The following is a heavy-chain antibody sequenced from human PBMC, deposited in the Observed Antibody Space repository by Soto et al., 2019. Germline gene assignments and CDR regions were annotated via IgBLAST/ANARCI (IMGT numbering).Heavy chain of an antibody. V-gene: IGHV4-59*01. D-gene: IGHD2-2*01. CDR1: GGSISSYY. CDR3: ARVPKLGYCSSTSCLHYGMDV. Sequence: SETLSLTCTVSGGSISSYYWSWIRQPPGKGLEWIGYIYYSGSTNYNPSLKSRVTISVDTSKNQFSLKLSSVTAADTAVYYCARVPKLGYCSSTSCLHYGMDVWGQGTTVTVSS. CDR2: IYYSGST. J-gene: IGHJ6*02.